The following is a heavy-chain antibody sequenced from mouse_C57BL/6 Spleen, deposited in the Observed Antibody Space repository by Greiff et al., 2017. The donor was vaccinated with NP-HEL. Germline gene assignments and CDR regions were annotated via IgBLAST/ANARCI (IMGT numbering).Heavy chain of an antibody. V-gene: IGHV14-1*01. CDR1: GFNIKDYY. Sequence: EVQLQQSGAELVRPGASVKLSCTASGFNIKDYYMHWVKQRPEQGLEWIGRIDREDGDTEYAPKFQGKATMTADPSSNTAYLQRSSLTSEDTAVYYCTTSGTGFAYWGQGTLVTVSA. J-gene: IGHJ3*01. CDR3: TTSGTGFAY. D-gene: IGHD4-1*01. CDR2: IDREDGDT.